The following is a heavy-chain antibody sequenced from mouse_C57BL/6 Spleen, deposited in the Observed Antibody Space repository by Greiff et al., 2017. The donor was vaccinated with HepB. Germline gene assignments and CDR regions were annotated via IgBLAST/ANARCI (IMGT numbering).Heavy chain of an antibody. CDR2: SRNKANDYTT. CDR3: ARDADGYDAMDY. Sequence: EVQVVESGGGLVQSGRSLRLSCATSGFTFSDFYMEWVRQAPGKGLEWIAASRNKANDYTTEYSASVKGRFIVSRDTSQSILYLQMNALRAEDTAIYYCARDADGYDAMDYWGQGTSVTVSS. D-gene: IGHD2-3*01. V-gene: IGHV7-1*01. CDR1: GFTFSDFY. J-gene: IGHJ4*01.